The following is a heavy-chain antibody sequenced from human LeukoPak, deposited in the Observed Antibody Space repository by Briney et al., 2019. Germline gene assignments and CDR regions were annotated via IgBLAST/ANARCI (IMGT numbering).Heavy chain of an antibody. V-gene: IGHV1-2*02. D-gene: IGHD3-3*01. Sequence: ASVKVSCTASGYIFTGYYIHWLRQAPGQGLEYSGWINPNGGATKYTQKFQGRVTMTRDTSINTAYMELSSLRSDDTAVYYCARLAFYDFWSGYLDSWGQGTLVTVSS. CDR1: GYIFTGYY. CDR3: ARLAFYDFWSGYLDS. CDR2: INPNGGAT. J-gene: IGHJ4*02.